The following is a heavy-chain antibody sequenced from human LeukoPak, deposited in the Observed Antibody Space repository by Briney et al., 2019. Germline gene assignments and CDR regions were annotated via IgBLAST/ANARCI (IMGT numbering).Heavy chain of an antibody. J-gene: IGHJ6*02. V-gene: IGHV1-8*01. Sequence: GASVKVSCKASGYTFTSYDINWVRQATGQGLEWMGWMNPNSGNTGYAQKFQGRVTMTRNTSISTAYMELSSLRSEDTAVYYCARVEAAMVPYYYYYYGMDVWGQGTTVTVSS. D-gene: IGHD5-18*01. CDR3: ARVEAAMVPYYYYYYGMDV. CDR2: MNPNSGNT. CDR1: GYTFTSYD.